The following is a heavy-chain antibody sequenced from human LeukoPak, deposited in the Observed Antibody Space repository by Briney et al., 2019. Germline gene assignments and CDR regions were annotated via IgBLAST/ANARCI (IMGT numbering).Heavy chain of an antibody. V-gene: IGHV3-7*01. D-gene: IGHD6-13*01. Sequence: GGSLRLSCAASRSGFSSYWMTWVRQAPGKGLEWVANIKEDGSEKYYVDSVKGRFTISRDNAKNSLYLQMNSLRGEDTALYYCVRSGETSRWVSYGTYDHYYYMDVWGKGTTVTVSS. CDR1: RSGFSSYW. CDR3: VRSGETSRWVSYGTYDHYYYMDV. CDR2: IKEDGSEK. J-gene: IGHJ6*03.